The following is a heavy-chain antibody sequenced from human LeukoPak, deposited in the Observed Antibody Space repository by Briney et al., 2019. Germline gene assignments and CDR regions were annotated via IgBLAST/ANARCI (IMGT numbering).Heavy chain of an antibody. J-gene: IGHJ4*02. Sequence: PGGSLRLSCAASGFTVSRNYMSWVRQAPGKGLEWVSLIYSEGPTYYADFVKGRFTISRDNSWNTLYLQMNSLRGEDTAVYYCVGGRDGYKQGDHWGQGTLVTVSS. V-gene: IGHV3-66*01. CDR3: VGGRDGYKQGDH. CDR2: IYSEGPT. D-gene: IGHD5-24*01. CDR1: GFTVSRNY.